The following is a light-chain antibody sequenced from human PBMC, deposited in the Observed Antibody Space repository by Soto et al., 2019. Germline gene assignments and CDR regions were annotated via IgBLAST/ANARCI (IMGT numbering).Light chain of an antibody. CDR3: SSYTSSSTPYV. J-gene: IGLJ1*01. Sequence: QSVLTQPASVSGSPGQSITISCTGTSSDVGGYNYVSWYQQHPGKAPKLMIYEVRNRPSGVSNRFSGSKSGNTASLTISGLQAEDEADYYCSSYTSSSTPYVFGTGTTLTVL. V-gene: IGLV2-14*01. CDR2: EVR. CDR1: SSDVGGYNY.